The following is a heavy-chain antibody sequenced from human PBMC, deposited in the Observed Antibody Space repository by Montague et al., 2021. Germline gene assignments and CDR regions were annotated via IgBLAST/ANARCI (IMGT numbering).Heavy chain of an antibody. D-gene: IGHD5-12*01. CDR3: ARGRTAWLYRGFDL. Sequence: SLRLSCAASGFTFSSYAMHWVRQAPGKGLEWVAVIWNDGSNIYYADSVKGRFTISRDNPKNTLSLEMNSLRADDTAVYYCARGRTAWLYRGFDLWGQGTLVTVSS. CDR1: GFTFSSYA. V-gene: IGHV3-33*01. CDR2: IWNDGSNI. J-gene: IGHJ4*02.